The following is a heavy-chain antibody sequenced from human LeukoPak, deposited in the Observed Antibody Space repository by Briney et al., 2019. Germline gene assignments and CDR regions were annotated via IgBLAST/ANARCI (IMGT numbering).Heavy chain of an antibody. CDR1: GGSISSGSYY. J-gene: IGHJ4*02. D-gene: IGHD1-26*01. Sequence: PSETLYLTCTVSGGSISSGSYYWSWIRQPAGKGLEWIGRIYTSGSTNYNPSLKSRVTISVDTSKNQFSLKLSSVTAADTAVYYCARGAGGSYSRDYFDYWGQGTLVTVSS. CDR3: ARGAGGSYSRDYFDY. V-gene: IGHV4-61*02. CDR2: IYTSGST.